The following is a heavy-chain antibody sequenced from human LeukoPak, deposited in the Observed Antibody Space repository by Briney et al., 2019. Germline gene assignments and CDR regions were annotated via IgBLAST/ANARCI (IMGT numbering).Heavy chain of an antibody. J-gene: IGHJ6*03. CDR3: AKYGSSSWSYYYYYMDV. Sequence: GGSLRLSCAASGFTFSSYAMSWVRQAPGKGLEWVSAISGSGGSTYYADSVKGRFTISRDNSKNTLYLQMNSLRAEDTAVYYCAKYGSSSWSYYYYYMDVWGKGTTVTVSS. D-gene: IGHD6-13*01. CDR2: ISGSGGST. V-gene: IGHV3-23*01. CDR1: GFTFSSYA.